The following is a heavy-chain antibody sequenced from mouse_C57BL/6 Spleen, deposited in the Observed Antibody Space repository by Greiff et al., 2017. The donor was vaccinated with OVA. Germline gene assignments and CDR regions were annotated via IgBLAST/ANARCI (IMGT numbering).Heavy chain of an antibody. V-gene: IGHV8-12*01. J-gene: IGHJ4*01. CDR2: TYWDDDK. D-gene: IGHD2-3*01. CDR3: ARRAIYDGYPYAMDY. CDR1: GFSLSTSGMG. Sequence: QVTLKVSGPGILQSSQTLSLTCSFSGFSLSTSGMGVSWIRQPSGKGLEWLAHTYWDDDKRYNPFLKSRPTISKDTSRNQVFLKITSVDTADTATYYCARRAIYDGYPYAMDYWGQGTSVTVSS.